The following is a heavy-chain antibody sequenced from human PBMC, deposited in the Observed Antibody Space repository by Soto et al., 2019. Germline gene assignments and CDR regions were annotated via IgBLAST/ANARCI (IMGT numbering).Heavy chain of an antibody. D-gene: IGHD2-2*01. CDR1: GFTFSSYG. J-gene: IGHJ2*01. CDR3: AKSTSQGYWYFDL. CDR2: ISGSGSHT. Sequence: EVQLLDSGGGLVQTGGSLRLSCGASGFTFSSYGMSWVRQAPGEGLEWVSAISGSGSHTYYADSVKGRFTISRDNSKNTLYLQMNSLGAEDTAVFYCAKSTSQGYWYFDLWGRGNLVTVSS. V-gene: IGHV3-23*01.